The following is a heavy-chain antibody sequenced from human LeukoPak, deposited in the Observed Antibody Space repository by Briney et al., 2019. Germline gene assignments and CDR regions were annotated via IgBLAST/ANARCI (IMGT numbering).Heavy chain of an antibody. CDR1: GYTFTSYD. CDR2: MSPNSGNT. Sequence: GASVKVSCKASGYTFTSYDINWVRQATGQGLEWMGWMSPNSGNTGYAQKFQGRVTMTRNTSISTAYMELSSLRSEDTAVYYCARGALYDSSGYYPEDFDYWGQGTLVTVSS. V-gene: IGHV1-8*01. D-gene: IGHD3-22*01. J-gene: IGHJ4*02. CDR3: ARGALYDSSGYYPEDFDY.